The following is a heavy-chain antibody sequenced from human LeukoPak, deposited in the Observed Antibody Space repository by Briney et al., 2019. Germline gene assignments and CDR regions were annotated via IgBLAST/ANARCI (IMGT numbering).Heavy chain of an antibody. Sequence: GGSLRLSCAASGFTFSSYAMSWVRQAPGKGLEWVLAISGSGGSTYYADSVKGRFTISSDNSKNTMYLQMNSLRAEDTAVYYCAKTLYDFWSGYYGPFDYWGQGTLVTVSS. CDR2: ISGSGGST. CDR3: AKTLYDFWSGYYGPFDY. V-gene: IGHV3-23*01. CDR1: GFTFSSYA. J-gene: IGHJ4*02. D-gene: IGHD3-3*01.